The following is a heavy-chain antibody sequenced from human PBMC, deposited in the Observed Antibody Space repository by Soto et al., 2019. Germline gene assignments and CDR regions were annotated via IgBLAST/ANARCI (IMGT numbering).Heavy chain of an antibody. J-gene: IGHJ4*02. Sequence: QVQLVESGGGVVQPGRSLRLSCAASGFTFSSYGMHWVRQAPGKGLELVAVIWYDGSNKYYADSVNGRFTISRDNSKNTLYLQMNSLRAEDTAVYYCARDSRGCSGGSCLLFDYWGQGSLVTVSS. D-gene: IGHD2-15*01. CDR2: IWYDGSNK. V-gene: IGHV3-33*01. CDR1: GFTFSSYG. CDR3: ARDSRGCSGGSCLLFDY.